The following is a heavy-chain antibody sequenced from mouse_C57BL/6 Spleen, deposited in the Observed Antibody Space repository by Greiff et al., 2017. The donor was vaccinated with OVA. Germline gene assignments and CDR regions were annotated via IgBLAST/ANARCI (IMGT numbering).Heavy chain of an antibody. J-gene: IGHJ1*03. D-gene: IGHD2-3*01. Sequence: EVKLVESGGGLVKPGGSLKLSCAASGFTFSDYGMHWVRPAPEKGLEWVAYISSGSSTIYYADTVKGRFTIYRDNAKNTLFLQMTSLRSEDTAMYYCARGGDGSWYFDVWGTGTTVTVSS. CDR3: ARGGDGSWYFDV. V-gene: IGHV5-17*01. CDR2: ISSGSSTI. CDR1: GFTFSDYG.